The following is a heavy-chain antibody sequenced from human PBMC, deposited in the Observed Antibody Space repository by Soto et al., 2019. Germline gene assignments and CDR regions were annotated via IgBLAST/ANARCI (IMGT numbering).Heavy chain of an antibody. V-gene: IGHV3-30-3*01. CDR3: ARDQVKGTMTIL. D-gene: IGHD4-17*01. J-gene: IGHJ4*02. Sequence: QVQLVGSGGGVVQPGRSLRLSCAASGFTFINYAMHWVRQGPGKGLEWVAVISYDGSNKYYADSVKGRFTISRDNSKNTMYLQMNSLSAEDTAVYHCARDQVKGTMTILWGQGTLVTVSS. CDR2: ISYDGSNK. CDR1: GFTFINYA.